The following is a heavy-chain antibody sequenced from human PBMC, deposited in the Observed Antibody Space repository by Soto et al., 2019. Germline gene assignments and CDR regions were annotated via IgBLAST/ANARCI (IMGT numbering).Heavy chain of an antibody. J-gene: IGHJ4*02. CDR3: ARATRSPDF. V-gene: IGHV3-7*05. Sequence: EVQLVESGGDLVQPGGSLRLSCAASGFTFSSLWMTWVRQAPGKGLECVANIKEDGRVKYYVDSVKGRFTISRDNAKNSLYLKMVGLRAEDTAVYYCARATRSPDFRGQGTLVTVSS. CDR2: IKEDGRVK. CDR1: GFTFSSLW.